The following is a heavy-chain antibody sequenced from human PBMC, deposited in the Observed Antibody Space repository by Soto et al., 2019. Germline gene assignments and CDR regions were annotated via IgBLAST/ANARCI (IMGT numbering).Heavy chain of an antibody. D-gene: IGHD6-19*01. CDR1: GGSISSSSYY. CDR3: ARGRPTGYSSGWSEPFDY. Sequence: PSETLSLTCTVSGGSISSSSYYWGWIRQPPGKGLEWIGSIYYSGSTYYNPSLKSRVTISVDTSKNQFSLKLSSVTAADTAVYYCARGRPTGYSSGWSEPFDYWGQGTLVTVSS. J-gene: IGHJ4*02. CDR2: IYYSGST. V-gene: IGHV4-39*01.